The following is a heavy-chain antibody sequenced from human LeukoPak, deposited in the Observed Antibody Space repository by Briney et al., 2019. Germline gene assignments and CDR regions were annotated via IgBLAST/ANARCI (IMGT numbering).Heavy chain of an antibody. CDR2: IWYDGSNK. CDR3: ARGDSSSWNNYFDY. Sequence: PGRSLRLSCVASGFTFSSYGMHWVRQAPGKGLEWVAVIWYDGSNKYYADSVKGRFTISRDNSKNTLYLQMNSLRAEDTAVYYCARGDSSSWNNYFDYWGQGTLVTVSS. D-gene: IGHD6-13*01. V-gene: IGHV3-33*01. CDR1: GFTFSSYG. J-gene: IGHJ4*02.